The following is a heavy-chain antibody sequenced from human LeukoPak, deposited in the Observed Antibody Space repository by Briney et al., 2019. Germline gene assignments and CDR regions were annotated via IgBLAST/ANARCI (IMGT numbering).Heavy chain of an antibody. CDR1: GGSISRGSYY. CDR3: ARGSGSYDFDY. D-gene: IGHD1-26*01. CDR2: TYYSGST. J-gene: IGHJ4*02. Sequence: SETLSLTCTVSGGSISRGSYYWGWIRQPPGKGLEWIGSTYYSGSTYYNPSLKCRVTTSVDMSKNCFSLKLTCATAAAASVYYRARGSGSYDFDYWGQGTLVTVHS. V-gene: IGHV4-39*02.